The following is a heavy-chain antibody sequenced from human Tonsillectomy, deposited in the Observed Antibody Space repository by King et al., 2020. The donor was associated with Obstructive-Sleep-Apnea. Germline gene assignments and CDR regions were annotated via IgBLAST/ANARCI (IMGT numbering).Heavy chain of an antibody. J-gene: IGHJ5*02. CDR3: TDYGDYEGVNWFDP. CDR2: FYPEDGET. V-gene: IGHV1-24*01. D-gene: IGHD4-17*01. CDR1: GYTLTELS. Sequence: DQLVQSGAEVKKPGASVKVSCKVSGYTLTELSMHWVRQAPGKGLEWMVGFYPEDGETIYAQKFQGRVTMTEDTSTDTAYMELSSLRSEDTAVYYCTDYGDYEGVNWFDPWGQGTLVTVSS.